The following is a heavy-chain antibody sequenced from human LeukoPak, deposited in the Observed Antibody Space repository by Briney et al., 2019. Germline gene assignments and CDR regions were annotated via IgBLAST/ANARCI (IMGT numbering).Heavy chain of an antibody. CDR1: GGSISSYY. CDR3: ARAFYPGYYSYMAV. J-gene: IGHJ6*03. Sequence: SETLPLTCTVSGGSISSYYWSWIRQPPGKGLEWIGYIYYSGSTNYNPSLKSRVTISVDTSKNQFSLKLSSVTAADTAVYYCARAFYPGYYSYMAVWGKGTTVTVSS. V-gene: IGHV4-59*01. CDR2: IYYSGST. D-gene: IGHD3-3*02.